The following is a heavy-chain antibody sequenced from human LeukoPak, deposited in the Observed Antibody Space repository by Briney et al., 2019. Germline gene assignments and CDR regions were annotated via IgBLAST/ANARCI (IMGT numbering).Heavy chain of an antibody. Sequence: GGSLRLSCEVSGFTFTDYWLNWVRQAPGKGPEWVASIRQDGSEKTYVDSVKGRFTISRDNTKNSLSLELNGLRAEDTAVYYCARDGTAAGLYFDLWGQGTLVTVSS. V-gene: IGHV3-7*01. CDR2: IRQDGSEK. CDR3: ARDGTAAGLYFDL. D-gene: IGHD6-13*01. J-gene: IGHJ4*01. CDR1: GFTFTDYW.